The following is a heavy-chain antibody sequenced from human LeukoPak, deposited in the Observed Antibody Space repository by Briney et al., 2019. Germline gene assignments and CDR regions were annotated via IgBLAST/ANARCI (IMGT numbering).Heavy chain of an antibody. CDR1: GFTLSSYE. CDR3: ARLRYGYYFDY. V-gene: IGHV3-48*03. D-gene: IGHD1-1*01. J-gene: IGHJ4*02. CDR2: ISSSGSTI. Sequence: PGGSLRLSCAASGFTLSSYEMNWVRQAPGKGLEWVSYISSSGSTIYYADSVKGRFTISRDNAKNSLYLQMNSLRGEDTAVYYCARLRYGYYFDYWGQGTLVTVLS.